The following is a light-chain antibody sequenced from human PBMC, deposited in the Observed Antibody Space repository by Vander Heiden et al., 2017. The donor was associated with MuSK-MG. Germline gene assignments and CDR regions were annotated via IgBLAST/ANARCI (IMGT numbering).Light chain of an antibody. CDR2: KES. Sequence: DIQLTQSPSTVSASVGDRATISCRASQIISSFLSWYQQKPGKAPKLLIYKESSLDTGVPYRFSGSGSGTEFTLTISSLQPDDFATYYCQQDNSSPWTFGQGTKVEIK. CDR1: QIISSF. V-gene: IGKV1-5*03. J-gene: IGKJ1*01. CDR3: QQDNSSPWT.